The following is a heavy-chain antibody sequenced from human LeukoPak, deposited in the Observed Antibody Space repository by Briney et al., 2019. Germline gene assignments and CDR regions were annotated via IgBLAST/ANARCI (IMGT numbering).Heavy chain of an antibody. Sequence: AGGSLRLSYAASGFTFDDYAMHWVRQAPGKGLEWVSGISWNSGSIGYADSVKGRFTISRDNAKNSLYLQMNSLRAEDTALYYCAKDQIPNYYDSSGYLFDYWGQGTLVTVSS. D-gene: IGHD3-22*01. J-gene: IGHJ4*02. CDR1: GFTFDDYA. CDR3: AKDQIPNYYDSSGYLFDY. CDR2: ISWNSGSI. V-gene: IGHV3-9*01.